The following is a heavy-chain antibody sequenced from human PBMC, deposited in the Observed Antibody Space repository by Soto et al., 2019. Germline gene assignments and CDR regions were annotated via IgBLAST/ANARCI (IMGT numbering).Heavy chain of an antibody. J-gene: IGHJ4*02. D-gene: IGHD6-6*01. CDR3: AHSPYSSSSYYFDY. Sequence: QITLKESGPTLVKPTQTLTLTCTFSGFSLSTSGVGVGWIRQPPGKALEWLALIYCDDDKRDSPFLKSRLTIAKDTSKNQVVLTMTNMVPVDTASYYCAHSPYSSSSYYFDYWGQGTLVTVSS. CDR2: IYCDDDK. V-gene: IGHV2-5*02. CDR1: GFSLSTSGVG.